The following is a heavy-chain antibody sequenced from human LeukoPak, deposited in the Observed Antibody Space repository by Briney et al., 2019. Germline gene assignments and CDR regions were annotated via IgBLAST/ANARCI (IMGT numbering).Heavy chain of an antibody. J-gene: IGHJ4*02. CDR2: ISSSGITI. CDR3: ARSITIFGVVIPPYYFDY. CDR1: GFSFSTYW. V-gene: IGHV3-48*04. Sequence: GGSLRLSCAASGFSFSTYWMSWVRQAPGKGLECVSYISSSGITIKYADSVKGRFTISRDNAKNSLYLQMNSLRAEDTAVYYCARSITIFGVVIPPYYFDYWGQGTLVTVSS. D-gene: IGHD3-3*01.